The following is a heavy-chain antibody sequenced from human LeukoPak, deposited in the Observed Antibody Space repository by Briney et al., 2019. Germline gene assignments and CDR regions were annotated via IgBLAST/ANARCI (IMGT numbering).Heavy chain of an antibody. CDR2: IYPGDCDT. J-gene: IGHJ4*02. CDR3: ARWDYDILTGYSYYFDY. Sequence: GGALKISFKGSGYRFTSYWIGWVRPRPGKGVGWMGIIYPGDCDTRYSPSFQGQVTISADTSIRTAYLQWSSLKASDTAMYYCARWDYDILTGYSYYFDYWGQGTLVTVSS. V-gene: IGHV5-51*01. CDR1: GYRFTSYW. D-gene: IGHD3-9*01.